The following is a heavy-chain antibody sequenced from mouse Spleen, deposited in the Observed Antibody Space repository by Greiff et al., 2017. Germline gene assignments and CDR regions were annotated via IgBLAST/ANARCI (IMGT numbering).Heavy chain of an antibody. J-gene: IGHJ2*01. V-gene: IGHV5-17*02. CDR2: ISSGSSTI. D-gene: IGHD2-1*01. CDR1: GFTFSSFG. CDR3: ARWGGYYGNYVFDY. Sequence: EVKLVESGGGLVQPGGSRKLSCAASGFTFSSFGMHWVRQAPEKGLEWVAYISSGSSTIYYADTVKGRFTISRDNPKNTLFLQMTSLRSEDTAMYYCARWGGYYGNYVFDYWGQGTTLTVSS.